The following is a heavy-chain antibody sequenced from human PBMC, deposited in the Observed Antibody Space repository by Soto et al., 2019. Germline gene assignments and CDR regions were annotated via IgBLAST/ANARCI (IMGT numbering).Heavy chain of an antibody. V-gene: IGHV3-21*01. CDR3: ARDPYYDSSGYHLPNYFDY. Sequence: ESLLLSCAASGFTFSSYSMNWVRQAAGKGLEWVSSISSSSSYIYYADSVKGRFTISRDNAKNSLYLQMNSLRAEDTAVYYCARDPYYDSSGYHLPNYFDYWGQGTLVTVSS. CDR1: GFTFSSYS. D-gene: IGHD3-22*01. CDR2: ISSSSSYI. J-gene: IGHJ4*02.